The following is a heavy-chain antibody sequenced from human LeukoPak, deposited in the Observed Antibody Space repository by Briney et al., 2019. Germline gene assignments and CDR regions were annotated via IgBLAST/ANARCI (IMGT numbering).Heavy chain of an antibody. Sequence: PSETLSLTCAVSGASISSASDYWGWIRQPPGKELEWLGSSYYGGSPYDHPSLRSRVTISVDTSKNQYSLTLTSVTAADTAVYYCARIGGGSWRNPGYWFDPWGQGNLVTVSS. CDR1: GASISSASDY. J-gene: IGHJ5*02. CDR3: ARIGGGSWRNPGYWFDP. V-gene: IGHV4-39*01. D-gene: IGHD2-15*01. CDR2: SYYGGSP.